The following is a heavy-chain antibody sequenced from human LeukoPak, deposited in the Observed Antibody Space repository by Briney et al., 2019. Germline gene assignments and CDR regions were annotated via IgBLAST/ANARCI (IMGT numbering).Heavy chain of an antibody. CDR3: ARGRGGDIVVDY. D-gene: IGHD2-2*01. J-gene: IGHJ4*02. CDR1: GFIFNNYA. CDR2: ISWNSGSI. V-gene: IGHV3-9*01. Sequence: GRSLRLSCAGSGFIFNNYAMHWVRQPPGKGLEWVSGISWNSGSIDYADSVKGRFTISRDNAKNSLYLQMNSLRAEDTAVYYCARGRGGDIVVDYWGQGTLVTVSS.